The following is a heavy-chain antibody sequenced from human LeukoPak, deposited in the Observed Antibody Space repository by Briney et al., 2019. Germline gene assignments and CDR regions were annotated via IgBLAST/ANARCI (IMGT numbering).Heavy chain of an antibody. CDR3: ARDLSGGGLDY. CDR1: GFTFSVSV. Sequence: PGGSLRLSCAASGFTFSVSVMHWVRQAPGKGLEYVSVISSNGGSTSYANSVKGRFTISRDNSKNTLYLQMGSLRAEDMAVYYCARDLSGGGLDYWGQGALGTVSS. D-gene: IGHD3-10*01. J-gene: IGHJ4*02. V-gene: IGHV3-64*01. CDR2: ISSNGGST.